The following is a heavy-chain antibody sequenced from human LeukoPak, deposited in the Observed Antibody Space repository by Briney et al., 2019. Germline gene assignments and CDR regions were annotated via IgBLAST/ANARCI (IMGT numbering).Heavy chain of an antibody. CDR3: ARGVYGDYAYYMDV. CDR1: GGTFSSYA. D-gene: IGHD4-17*01. J-gene: IGHJ6*03. V-gene: IGHV1-69*05. CDR2: IIPIFGTA. Sequence: PSVKVSCKASGGTFSSYAISWVRQAPGQGLEWMGRIIPIFGTANYAQKFQGRVTITTDESTSTAYMELSRLRSDDTAVYYCARGVYGDYAYYMDVWGKGTTVTVSS.